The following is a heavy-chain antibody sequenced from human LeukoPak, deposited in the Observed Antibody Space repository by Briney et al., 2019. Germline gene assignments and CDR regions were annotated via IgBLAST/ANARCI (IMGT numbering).Heavy chain of an antibody. CDR1: GYSFTSYW. CDR2: IDPSDSYT. Sequence: GESLKISCKGSGYSFTSYWISWVRQMPGKGLEWMGRIDPSDSYTNYSPSFQGHVTISADKSISTAYLQWSNLKASDTAMYYCARLADIVATIVDYWGQGTLVTVSS. D-gene: IGHD5-12*01. CDR3: ARLADIVATIVDY. J-gene: IGHJ4*02. V-gene: IGHV5-10-1*01.